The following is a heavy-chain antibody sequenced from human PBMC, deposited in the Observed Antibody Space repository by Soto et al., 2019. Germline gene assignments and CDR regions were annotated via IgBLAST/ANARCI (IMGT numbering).Heavy chain of an antibody. Sequence: QVQLVQSGAEVKKPGSSVKVSCKASGGTFSSYAISWVRQAPGQGLEWMGGIIPIFGTANYAQKFQGRVTITADESTSTAYMELSSLRSEDMAVYYCARAHSSSSSLEYYYYGMDVWGQGTTVTVSS. D-gene: IGHD6-6*01. V-gene: IGHV1-69*12. CDR3: ARAHSSSSSLEYYYYGMDV. J-gene: IGHJ6*02. CDR2: IIPIFGTA. CDR1: GGTFSSYA.